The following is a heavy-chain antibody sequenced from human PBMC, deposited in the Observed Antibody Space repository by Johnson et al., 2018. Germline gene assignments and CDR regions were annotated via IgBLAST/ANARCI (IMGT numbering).Heavy chain of an antibody. V-gene: IGHV3-74*02. Sequence: EVQLVETGGRLVQPGGSLRLSCAASGFTFSSFWMHWVRQAPGKGLVWVSCINNGGTKTIYADSVRGRSTISRDNAKNTLYLQMNRLRAEDTAVYYCAKVHYGDPNALDLWGQGTMVTVSS. CDR3: AKVHYGDPNALDL. CDR1: GFTFSSFW. J-gene: IGHJ3*01. D-gene: IGHD4/OR15-4a*01. CDR2: INNGGTKT.